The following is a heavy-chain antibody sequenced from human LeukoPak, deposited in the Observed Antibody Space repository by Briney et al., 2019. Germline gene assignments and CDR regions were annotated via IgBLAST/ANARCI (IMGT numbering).Heavy chain of an antibody. CDR1: GYTFTSYY. CDR2: IIPILDIA. J-gene: IGHJ4*02. D-gene: IGHD6-19*01. CDR3: ARDHSLTTVRDSSGLDY. V-gene: IGHV1-69*04. Sequence: SVKVSCKASGYTFTSYYMHWVRQAPGQGLEWMGRIIPILDIANYAQKFQGRVTITADKSTSTAYMELSSLRSEDTAMYYCARDHSLTTVRDSSGLDYWGQGTLVTVSS.